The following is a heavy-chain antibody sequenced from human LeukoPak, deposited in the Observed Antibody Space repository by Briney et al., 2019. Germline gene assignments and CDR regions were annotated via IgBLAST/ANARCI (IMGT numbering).Heavy chain of an antibody. Sequence: GGSLRLSCAASGFTFNNYWMSWVRQAPGKGLEWVANIKQDGSQKYYVDSVKGRFTISRDISKNTLYLHMSSLRVEDTAVYYCAKDWGSSGWYNWFDPWGQGTLVTVSS. CDR1: GFTFNNYW. D-gene: IGHD6-19*01. J-gene: IGHJ5*02. V-gene: IGHV3-7*01. CDR3: AKDWGSSGWYNWFDP. CDR2: IKQDGSQK.